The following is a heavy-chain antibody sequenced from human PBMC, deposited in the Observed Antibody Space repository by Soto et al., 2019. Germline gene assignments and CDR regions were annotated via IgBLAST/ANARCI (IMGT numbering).Heavy chain of an antibody. J-gene: IGHJ6*02. D-gene: IGHD3-3*01. V-gene: IGHV3-30*18. CDR1: GFTFSSYA. CDR2: ISYDGSNK. Sequence: QVQLVESGGGVVQPGRSLRLSCAASGFTFSSYAMHWVRQAPGKGLEWVAVISYDGSNKYYADSVKGRFTISRDNSTNALYLQMNSLSAEDTAVYYCAKAREVIGEPYGMDVWGQGTTVTVSS. CDR3: AKAREVIGEPYGMDV.